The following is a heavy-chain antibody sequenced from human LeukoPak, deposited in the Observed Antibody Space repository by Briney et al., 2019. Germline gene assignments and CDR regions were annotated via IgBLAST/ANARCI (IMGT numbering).Heavy chain of an antibody. CDR3: ARKCSSTSCYDY. Sequence: GASVKVSCKASGGTFSSYAISWVRQAPGQGLEWMGGIIPIFGTANYAQKFQGRVTITADESTSTAYMELSSLRSEDTAVYYCARKCSSTSCYDYWGQGTLVTVSS. CDR2: IIPIFGTA. D-gene: IGHD2-2*01. J-gene: IGHJ4*02. V-gene: IGHV1-69*13. CDR1: GGTFSSYA.